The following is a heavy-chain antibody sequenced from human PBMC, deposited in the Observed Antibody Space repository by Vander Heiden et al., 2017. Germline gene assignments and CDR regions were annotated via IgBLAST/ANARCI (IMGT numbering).Heavy chain of an antibody. CDR1: GFPFSNFA. CDR3: ANKLGYCSGGDCAVDC. CDR2: ISGSSDVT. V-gene: IGHV3-23*01. J-gene: IGHJ4*02. D-gene: IGHD2-8*02. Sequence: EVQLLESGGGLVQPGGSLRLSCAASGFPFSNFAMNWVRQAPGKGLEWVSTISGSSDVTHYADSVKGRFTVSRDNSKNTLYLQMNSLRAGDTAIYYCANKLGYCSGGDCAVDCWGQGTLVTVSS.